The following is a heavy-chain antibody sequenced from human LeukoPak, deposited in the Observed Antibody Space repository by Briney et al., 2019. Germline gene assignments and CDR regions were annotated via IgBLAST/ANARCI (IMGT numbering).Heavy chain of an antibody. CDR2: IKQDGSEK. CDR1: ELSFSNYW. V-gene: IGHV3-7*01. D-gene: IGHD6-13*01. Sequence: GGSLRLSCVVSELSFSNYWMDWVRQAPGKGLEWVANIKQDGSEKYYVDSVKGRFTISRDNAKNSLYLQMNSLRAEDTAVYYCARDHGIAAAAVYYYYMDVWGKGTTVTVSS. J-gene: IGHJ6*03. CDR3: ARDHGIAAAAVYYYYMDV.